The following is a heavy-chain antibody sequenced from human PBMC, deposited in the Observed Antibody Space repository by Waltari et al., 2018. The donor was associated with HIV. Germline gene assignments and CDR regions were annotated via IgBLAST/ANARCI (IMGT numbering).Heavy chain of an antibody. CDR1: GYTFRNYG. J-gene: IGHJ4*02. CDR3: ARDFTSRVDSWEYSDSSYFDY. Sequence: QVQLVQSGGEVKKPGASVKVSCKASGYTFRNYGISWMRQDPGQGLEWVGWISPYKDNTYYAQRFQDRGTMTTDTSATTVDMELRSLRSDDTAVYYCARDFTSRVDSWEYSDSSYFDYWGQGTLVTVSS. CDR2: ISPYKDNT. D-gene: IGHD3-22*01. V-gene: IGHV1-18*01.